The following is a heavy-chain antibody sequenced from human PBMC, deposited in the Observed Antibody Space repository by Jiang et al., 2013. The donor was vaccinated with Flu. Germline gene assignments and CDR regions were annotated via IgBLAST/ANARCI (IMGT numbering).Heavy chain of an antibody. CDR2: IIPIFGTA. Sequence: EVKKPGSSVKVSCKASGGTFSSYAISWVRQAPGQGLEWMGGIIPIFGTANYAQKFQGRVTITADESTSTAYMELSSLRSEDTAVYYCAREPGMRGYYDSSGYYYYYGMDVWGQGTTVTVSS. V-gene: IGHV1-69*01. J-gene: IGHJ6*02. D-gene: IGHD3-22*01. CDR3: AREPGMRGYYDSSGYYYYYGMDV. CDR1: GGTFSSYA.